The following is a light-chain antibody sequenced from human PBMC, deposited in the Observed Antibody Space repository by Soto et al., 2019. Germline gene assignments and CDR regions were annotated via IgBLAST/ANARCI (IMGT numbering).Light chain of an antibody. CDR1: QGISSY. CDR2: SAS. Sequence: DIQLTQSPSFLSASVGDRVTITCRASQGISSYLAWYQQKPGKAPKLLIYSASTLQSGVPSRFSGSGSGTEFTLTISSLQPEDFATHYGQHLNYFPPYTFGRGTKLEI. CDR3: QHLNYFPPYT. V-gene: IGKV1-9*01. J-gene: IGKJ2*01.